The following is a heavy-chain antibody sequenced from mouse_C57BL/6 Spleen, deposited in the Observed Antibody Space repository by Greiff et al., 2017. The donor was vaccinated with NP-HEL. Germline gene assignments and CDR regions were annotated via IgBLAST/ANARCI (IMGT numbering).Heavy chain of an antibody. CDR2: ISDGGSYT. CDR3: ARVLYGSSYYAMDY. Sequence: EVQGVESGGGLVKPGGSLKLSCAASGFTFSSYAMSWVRQTPEKRLEWVATISDGGSYTYYPDNVKGRFTISRDNAKNNLYLQMSHLKSEDTAMYYCARVLYGSSYYAMDYWGQGTSVTVSS. CDR1: GFTFSSYA. D-gene: IGHD1-1*01. V-gene: IGHV5-4*01. J-gene: IGHJ4*01.